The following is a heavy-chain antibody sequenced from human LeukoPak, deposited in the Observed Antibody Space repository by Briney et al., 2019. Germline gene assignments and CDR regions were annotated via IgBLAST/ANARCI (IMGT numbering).Heavy chain of an antibody. J-gene: IGHJ2*01. CDR2: ISSSSSTI. Sequence: TGGSLRLSCAASGFTFSSYGMTWVRQAPGKGLEWVSYISSSSSTIYYADSVKGRFTISRENAKNSLYLQMNSLRAGDTAVYYCARAAYSSTWYSRYFDLWGRGTLVTVSS. D-gene: IGHD6-13*01. CDR1: GFTFSSYG. CDR3: ARAAYSSTWYSRYFDL. V-gene: IGHV3-48*01.